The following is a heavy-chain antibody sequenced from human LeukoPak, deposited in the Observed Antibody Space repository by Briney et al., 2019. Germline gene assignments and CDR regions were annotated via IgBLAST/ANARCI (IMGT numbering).Heavy chain of an antibody. V-gene: IGHV1-2*02. CDR2: INPNSGGT. CDR3: ARAFYDILPGYATPIGY. J-gene: IGHJ4*02. D-gene: IGHD3-9*01. Sequence: ASVKVSCKASGYTFTGYYMHWVRQAPGQGLEWMGWINPNSGGTNYAQKFQGRVTMTRDTSISTAYMELSRLRSDDTAVYYCARAFYDILPGYATPIGYWGQGTLVTVFS. CDR1: GYTFTGYY.